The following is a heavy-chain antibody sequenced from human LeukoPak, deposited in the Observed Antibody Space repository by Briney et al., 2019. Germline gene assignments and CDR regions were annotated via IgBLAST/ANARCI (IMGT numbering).Heavy chain of an antibody. J-gene: IGHJ6*02. Sequence: ASVKVSCKASGYTFTSYDINWVRQATGQGLEWMGWMNPNSGNTGYAQKFQGRVTMTRNTSISTAYMELSSLRSEDTAVYYCARVLGGSKFYYYYYGMDVWGQGPTVPVSS. D-gene: IGHD3-16*01. V-gene: IGHV1-8*01. CDR3: ARVLGGSKFYYYYYGMDV. CDR1: GYTFTSYD. CDR2: MNPNSGNT.